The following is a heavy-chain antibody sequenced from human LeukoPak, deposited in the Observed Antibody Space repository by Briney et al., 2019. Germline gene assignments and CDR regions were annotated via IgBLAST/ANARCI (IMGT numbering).Heavy chain of an antibody. CDR2: ISYDGSNK. D-gene: IGHD2-2*01. J-gene: IGHJ3*02. CDR3: AKDMCSSTSCSRRAFDI. Sequence: GGSLRLSCAASGFTFSSFAMHWVRQAPGKGLEWVAVISYDGSNKYYADSVKGRFTVSRDNSENTLYLQMNSLRAEDTAVFYCAKDMCSSTSCSRRAFDIWGQGTMVTVSS. V-gene: IGHV3-30-3*01. CDR1: GFTFSSFA.